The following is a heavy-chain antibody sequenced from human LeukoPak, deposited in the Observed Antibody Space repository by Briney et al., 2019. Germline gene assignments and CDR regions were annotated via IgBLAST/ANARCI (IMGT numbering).Heavy chain of an antibody. D-gene: IGHD1-26*01. CDR2: ISSSGRTR. CDR1: GFTFSSYE. J-gene: IGHJ4*02. V-gene: IGHV3-48*03. CDR3: AREALGLDS. Sequence: PGGSLRLSCAASGFTFSSYEMKWVRQAPGKGLEWVSYISSSGRTRNYADSVKGRFAISRDNANNSLFLHMNSLRAEDTAVYYWAREALGLDSWGQGTLVTVSS.